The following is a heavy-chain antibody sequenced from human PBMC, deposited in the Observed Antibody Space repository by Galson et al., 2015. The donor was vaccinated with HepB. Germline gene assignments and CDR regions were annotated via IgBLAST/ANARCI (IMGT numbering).Heavy chain of an antibody. CDR2: IDLDDSET. V-gene: IGHV5-51*03. CDR1: GLSSGTNW. D-gene: IGHD6-13*01. Sequence: QSGAEVKKPGESLRISCKVSGLSSGTNWIAWVRQMPEKGLELMGIIDLDDSETRYSPSLEGQVTISADGSIDTAYLQWSSLKASDSAIYFCARLKAVAAAGAGYLDYWGQGALITVSS. CDR3: ARLKAVAAAGAGYLDY. J-gene: IGHJ4*02.